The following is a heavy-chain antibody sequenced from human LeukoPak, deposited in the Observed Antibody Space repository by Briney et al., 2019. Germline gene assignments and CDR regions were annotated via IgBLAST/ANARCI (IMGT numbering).Heavy chain of an antibody. CDR3: ATDYYGSGSHDY. J-gene: IGHJ4*02. V-gene: IGHV4-59*01. CDR2: IYYSGST. CDR1: GGSFSGYY. D-gene: IGHD3-10*01. Sequence: SETLSLTCAVYGGSFSGYYWSWFRQPPGKGLEWIGYIYYSGSTNYNPSLKSRVTISVDTSKNQFSLKLSSVTAADTAVYYCATDYYGSGSHDYWGQGTLVTVSS.